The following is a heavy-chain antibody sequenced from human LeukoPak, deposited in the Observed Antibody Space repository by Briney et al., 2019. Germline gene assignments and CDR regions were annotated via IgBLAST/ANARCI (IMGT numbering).Heavy chain of an antibody. D-gene: IGHD6-13*01. Sequence: PGGSLRLSCAASGFTFSSYSMNWVRQAPGKGLEWVSSISSSSSYIYYADSVKGRFTISRDNAKNSLYLQMNSLRAEDTAVYYCARDGFDPMTFTYIAAAGYFDYWGQGTLVTVSS. V-gene: IGHV3-21*01. J-gene: IGHJ4*02. CDR1: GFTFSSYS. CDR3: ARDGFDPMTFTYIAAAGYFDY. CDR2: ISSSSSYI.